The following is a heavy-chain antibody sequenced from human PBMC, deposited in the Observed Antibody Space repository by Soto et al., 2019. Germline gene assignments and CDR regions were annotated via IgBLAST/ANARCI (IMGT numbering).Heavy chain of an antibody. J-gene: IGHJ2*01. D-gene: IGHD5-18*01. Sequence: QVQLQESGPGLVKPSETLSLTCTVSGGSISTYYWNWIRQPPGKGLEWIGHIYYTVNTNYNPSLRQRATTPIYSSKNQLSLKLGSVTGADTAVYSGARRYGEGYDYGWWYFDVWGRGTLVTVSS. V-gene: IGHV4-59*08. CDR1: GGSISTYY. CDR2: IYYTVNT. CDR3: ARRYGEGYDYGWWYFDV.